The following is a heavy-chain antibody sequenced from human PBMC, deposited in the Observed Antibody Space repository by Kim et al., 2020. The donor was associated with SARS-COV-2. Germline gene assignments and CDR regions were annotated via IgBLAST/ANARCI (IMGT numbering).Heavy chain of an antibody. CDR2: ISWNSGSI. V-gene: IGHV3-9*01. J-gene: IGHJ4*02. CDR3: AKGYSSGWYYFDY. Sequence: GGSLRLSCAASGFTFDDYAMHWVRQAPGKGLEWVSGISWNSGSIGYADSVKGRFTISRDNAKNSLYLQMNSLRAEDTALYYCAKGYSSGWYYFDYWGQGTLVTVSS. D-gene: IGHD6-19*01. CDR1: GFTFDDYA.